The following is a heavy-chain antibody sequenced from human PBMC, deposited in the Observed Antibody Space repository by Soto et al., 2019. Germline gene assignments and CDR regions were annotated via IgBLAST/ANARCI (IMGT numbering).Heavy chain of an antibody. J-gene: IGHJ5*02. CDR1: GGTFSSYA. D-gene: IGHD6-13*01. CDR3: ARVYLRSSSWYGPHNWFDP. CDR2: IIPIFGTA. V-gene: IGHV1-69*13. Sequence: SVKVSCKASGGTFSSYAISWVRQAPGQGLEWMGGIIPIFGTANYAQKFQGRVTITADESTSTAYMELSSLRSEDTAVYYCARVYLRSSSWYGPHNWFDPWGQGALVTVSS.